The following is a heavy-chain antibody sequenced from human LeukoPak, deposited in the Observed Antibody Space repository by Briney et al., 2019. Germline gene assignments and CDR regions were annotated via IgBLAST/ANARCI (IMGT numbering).Heavy chain of an antibody. CDR1: GYTFTGYY. CDR2: INPNSGDT. J-gene: IGHJ4*02. V-gene: IGHV1-2*02. Sequence: ASVKVSCKTSGYTFTGYYTHWVRQAPGQGLEWMGWINPNSGDTNYAQKLQGRVTMTTDTSTSTAYMELRSLRSDDTAVYYCARDQVVTNRYDYWGQGTLVTVSS. CDR3: ARDQVVTNRYDY. D-gene: IGHD5-12*01.